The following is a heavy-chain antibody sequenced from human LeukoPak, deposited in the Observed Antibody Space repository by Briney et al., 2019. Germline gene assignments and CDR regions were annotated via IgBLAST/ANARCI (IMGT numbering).Heavy chain of an antibody. Sequence: ASVRVSCKASGYTFTSYGISWVRQAPGQGLEWMGWISAYNGNTNYAQKLQGRVTMTTDTSTSTAYMELRSLRSDDTAVYYCARDYGSGSSYYYYYMDVWGKGTTVTISS. CDR2: ISAYNGNT. CDR1: GYTFTSYG. CDR3: ARDYGSGSSYYYYYMDV. V-gene: IGHV1-18*01. J-gene: IGHJ6*03. D-gene: IGHD3-10*01.